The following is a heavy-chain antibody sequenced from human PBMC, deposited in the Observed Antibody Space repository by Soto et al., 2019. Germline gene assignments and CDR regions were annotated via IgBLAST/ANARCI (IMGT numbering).Heavy chain of an antibody. J-gene: IGHJ4*02. CDR1: GGSISSGGYY. V-gene: IGHV4-31*03. CDR2: IYYSGST. Sequence: QVQLQESGPGLVKPSQTLSLTCTVSGGSISSGGYYWSWIRQHPGKGLEWIGYIYYSGSTYYNPSLKSRVTISVDPSKNQFSLKLSSVTAADTAVYYCARGHRIAAAAYYFDYWGQGTLVTVSS. D-gene: IGHD6-13*01. CDR3: ARGHRIAAAAYYFDY.